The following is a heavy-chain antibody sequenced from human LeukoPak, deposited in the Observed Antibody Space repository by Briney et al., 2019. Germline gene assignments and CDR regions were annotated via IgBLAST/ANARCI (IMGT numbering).Heavy chain of an antibody. CDR3: ARESGDDSSGYTFDY. Sequence: SVKVSCKASGGTFSSYTISWVRQAPGQGLEWMGRIIPILGIGNYAQKFQGRVTITADKSTSTAYMELSSLSSEDTAVYYCARESGDDSSGYTFDYWGQGTLVTVSS. D-gene: IGHD3-22*01. J-gene: IGHJ4*02. CDR1: GGTFSSYT. V-gene: IGHV1-69*04. CDR2: IIPILGIG.